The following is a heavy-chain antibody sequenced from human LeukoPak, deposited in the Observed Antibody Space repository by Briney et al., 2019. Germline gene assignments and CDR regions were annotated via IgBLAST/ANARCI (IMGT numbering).Heavy chain of an antibody. CDR3: AKGGGGRLIYYSYMDV. Sequence: GGSLRLSCAASGFTFDDYAMHWVRQAPGKGLEWVSGITWNSDNIAYADSVKGRFTTSRDTAKNSLYLQMNSLRAEAVALCHCAKGGGGRLIYYSYMDVWGKGTTVTVSS. V-gene: IGHV3-9*03. CDR1: GFTFDDYA. J-gene: IGHJ6*03. CDR2: ITWNSDNI. D-gene: IGHD3-16*01.